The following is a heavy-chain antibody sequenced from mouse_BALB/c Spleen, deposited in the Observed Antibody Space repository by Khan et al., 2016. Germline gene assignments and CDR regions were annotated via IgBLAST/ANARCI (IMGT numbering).Heavy chain of an antibody. CDR3: ASYYGSSYDYFDY. V-gene: IGHV1-87*01. CDR2: IYPGDGDT. Sequence: QVQLQQSGAELARPGASLKLSCKASGYTFTSYWMQWVKQRPGKGLEWIVAIYPGDGDTRNTQKFKSKATLTADKSSSTAYMQLSSLASEDSAVYYCASYYGSSYDYFDYWGQGTTLTVSS. J-gene: IGHJ2*01. D-gene: IGHD1-1*01. CDR1: GYTFTSYW.